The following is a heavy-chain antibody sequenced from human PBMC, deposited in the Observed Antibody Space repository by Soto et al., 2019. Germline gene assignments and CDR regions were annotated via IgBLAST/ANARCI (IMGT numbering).Heavy chain of an antibody. J-gene: IGHJ6*01. CDR3: ESHQERRLAAPGTRVYYYYYGMEI. Sequence: SETLSLTCTVSVGSISSYYWSLIRQRPGKGLEWIWYIYYSGSTDYDPSLKSRVTISVDTSKNQFSLKLSSVTAADTAVYYCESHQERRLAAPGTRVYYYYYGMEIWGPGTTVTVSS. CDR1: VGSISSYY. CDR2: IYYSGST. V-gene: IGHV4-59*01. D-gene: IGHD6-13*01.